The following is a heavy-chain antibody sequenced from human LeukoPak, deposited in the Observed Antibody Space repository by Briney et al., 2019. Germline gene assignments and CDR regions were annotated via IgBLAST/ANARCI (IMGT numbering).Heavy chain of an antibody. CDR1: GFTFSNAW. J-gene: IGHJ4*02. CDR2: IKSKTDGGTT. D-gene: IGHD3-16*02. CDR3: TTALWYDYVWGSYRSDY. V-gene: IGHV3-15*01. Sequence: GGSLRLSCAASGFTFSNAWMSWVRQAPGKGLEWVGRIKSKTDGGTTDYAAPVKGRFTISRDDSKNTLYLQMNSLKTEDTAVYYCTTALWYDYVWGSYRSDYWGQGTLVTVSS.